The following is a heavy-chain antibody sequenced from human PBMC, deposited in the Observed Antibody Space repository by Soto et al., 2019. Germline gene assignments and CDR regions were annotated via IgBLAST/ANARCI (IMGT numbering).Heavy chain of an antibody. CDR3: ARDKGSSWYQVVYYFDY. D-gene: IGHD6-13*01. J-gene: IGHJ4*02. V-gene: IGHV3-30-3*01. CDR2: ISYDGSNK. Sequence: QVQLVESGGGVVQPGRSLRLSCAASGFTFSSYAMHWVRQAPGKGLEGVAVISYDGSNKYYADSVKGRFTISRDNSKNTLYLQMNSLRAEDTAVYYCARDKGSSWYQVVYYFDYWGQGTLVTVSS. CDR1: GFTFSSYA.